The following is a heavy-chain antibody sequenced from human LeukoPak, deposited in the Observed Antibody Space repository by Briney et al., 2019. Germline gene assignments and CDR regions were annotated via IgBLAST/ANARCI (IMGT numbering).Heavy chain of an antibody. V-gene: IGHV5-51*01. Sequence: GESLKISCKGSGYSFTSYWIGWVRQMPGNGLECMGIIYPGDSGTRYSPSFQGQVTISADRSISTAYLQWSSLKASDTAMYYCARHETGPYFDYWGQGTLVTVSS. CDR1: GYSFTSYW. CDR3: ARHETGPYFDY. J-gene: IGHJ4*02. CDR2: IYPGDSGT. D-gene: IGHD1-1*01.